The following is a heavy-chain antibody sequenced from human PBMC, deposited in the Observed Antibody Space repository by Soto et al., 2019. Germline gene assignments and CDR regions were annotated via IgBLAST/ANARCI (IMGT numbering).Heavy chain of an antibody. V-gene: IGHV1-2*02. J-gene: IGHJ6*02. Sequence: QVQLVQSGAEVKKPGASVKVSCKASGYTFPGNYMHWVRQAPGQGLEWMALINPTSGGTNYAQKFQGRVTMTWDTSSSTAYMELSRLRSDDTAIYYCASRDLSYSDFWSGYSLDYGMDVWGQGTTVSVSS. D-gene: IGHD3-3*01. CDR1: GYTFPGNY. CDR3: ASRDLSYSDFWSGYSLDYGMDV. CDR2: INPTSGGT.